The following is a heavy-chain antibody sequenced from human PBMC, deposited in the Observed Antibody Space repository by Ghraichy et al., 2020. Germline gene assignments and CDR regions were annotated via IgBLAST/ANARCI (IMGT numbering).Heavy chain of an antibody. J-gene: IGHJ4*02. V-gene: IGHV3-21*01. Sequence: GSLRLSCAASGFTFSSYSMNWVRQAPGKGLEWVSSISSSSSYIYYADSVKGRFTISRDNAKNSLYLQMNSLRAEDTAVYYCARGNTDDYGDYGVDYWGQGTLVTVSS. D-gene: IGHD4-17*01. CDR3: ARGNTDDYGDYGVDY. CDR1: GFTFSSYS. CDR2: ISSSSSYI.